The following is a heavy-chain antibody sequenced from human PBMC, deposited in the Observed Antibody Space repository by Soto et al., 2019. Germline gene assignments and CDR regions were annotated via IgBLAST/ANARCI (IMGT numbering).Heavy chain of an antibody. J-gene: IGHJ4*02. D-gene: IGHD1-1*01. CDR3: AKSRQGYTFDY. CDR2: ISAYNGNT. CDR1: GYTFTRYG. Sequence: ASVKVSCKASGYTFTRYGISWVRQAPGQGLEWMGWISAYNGNTNYAQKLQGRVTMTTDTSTSTAYMELRSLRSDDTAVYYCAKSRQGYTFDYWGQGTLVTVSS. V-gene: IGHV1-18*01.